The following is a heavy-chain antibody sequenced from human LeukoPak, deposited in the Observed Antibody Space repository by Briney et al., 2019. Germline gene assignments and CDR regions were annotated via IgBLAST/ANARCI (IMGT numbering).Heavy chain of an antibody. CDR3: AGALTYYYESSGVGGQDFDY. V-gene: IGHV1-69*01. D-gene: IGHD3-22*01. CDR1: GGTFSSYA. Sequence: SVKVSCKASGGTFSSYAISWVRQAPGQGLEWMGDIIPISGTANYAHNFQGRVTIPADESTRTAYMDLSSMRSEATAVYYCAGALTYYYESSGVGGQDFDYRVQGTLVSLPS. CDR2: IIPISGTA. J-gene: IGHJ4*02.